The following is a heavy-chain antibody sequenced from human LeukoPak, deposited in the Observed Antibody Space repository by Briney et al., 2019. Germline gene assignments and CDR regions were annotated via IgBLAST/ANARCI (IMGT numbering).Heavy chain of an antibody. Sequence: ASVKVSCTASGGTFSSYAISWVRQAPGQGLEWMGGIIPIFGTANYAQKFQGRVTITADKSTSTAYMELSSLRSEDTAVYYCARGRVRYSSSWYLDYYYYMDVWGKGTTVTVSS. CDR2: IIPIFGTA. CDR3: ARGRVRYSSSWYLDYYYYMDV. D-gene: IGHD6-13*01. CDR1: GGTFSSYA. J-gene: IGHJ6*03. V-gene: IGHV1-69*06.